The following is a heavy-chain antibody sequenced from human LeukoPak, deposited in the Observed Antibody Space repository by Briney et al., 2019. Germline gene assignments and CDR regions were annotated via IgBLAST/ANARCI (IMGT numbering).Heavy chain of an antibody. CDR3: TRDTEGSLDY. CDR2: INRDGSTK. V-gene: IGHV3-7*01. D-gene: IGHD1-26*01. CDR1: GFTFSNSW. J-gene: IGHJ4*02. Sequence: GGSLRLSCAASGFTFSNSWMAWVRQAPGKGLKWVANINRDGSTKHYADSLKGRFTISRDNPKNSLYLQMNNLRADDTAVYYCTRDTEGSLDYWGQGILVTVAS.